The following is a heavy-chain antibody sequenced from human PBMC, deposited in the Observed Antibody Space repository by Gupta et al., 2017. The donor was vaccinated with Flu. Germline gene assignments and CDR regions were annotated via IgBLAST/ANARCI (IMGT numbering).Heavy chain of an antibody. J-gene: IGHJ4*02. Sequence: SRYWGWVRQYPGKGLEAIGAIAYGGSSNYNPSLKGRDTIFVDTSKNKFSLRLTSVTAADTAVYYCESEIKGTTVTDTFDFWGQVTLVTDSS. D-gene: IGHD2-21*02. CDR2: IAYGGSS. CDR3: ESEIKGTTVTDTFDF. CDR1: SRY. V-gene: IGHV4-39*01.